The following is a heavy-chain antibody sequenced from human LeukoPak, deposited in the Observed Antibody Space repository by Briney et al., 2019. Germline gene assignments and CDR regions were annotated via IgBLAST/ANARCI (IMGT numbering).Heavy chain of an antibody. Sequence: ASVKVSCKASVYTFTVYFLHWVRRAPGQGFEWMGWINPNSGDTSYTQTFQGRVTMTRDTSISTAYMELSSLRSDDTAVYYCARAQSLTAPAGTFANSWGQGTLVTVSS. CDR1: VYTFTVYF. CDR3: ARAQSLTAPAGTFANS. CDR2: INPNSGDT. V-gene: IGHV1-2*02. D-gene: IGHD6-13*01. J-gene: IGHJ4*02.